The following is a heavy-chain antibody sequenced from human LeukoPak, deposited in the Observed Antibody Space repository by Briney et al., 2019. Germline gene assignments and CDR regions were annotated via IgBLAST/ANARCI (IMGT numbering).Heavy chain of an antibody. V-gene: IGHV3-30*18. CDR3: VQEFNHNQWFFDI. Sequence: SCKASGYTFTGYYMHWVRQAPGKGLEWVAVVSTDGTIKYYADSMKGRFTVSRDNSKNTVDLQMNSLRVEDTALYFCVQEFNHNQWFFDIWGRGTLVTVSS. CDR2: VSTDGTIK. D-gene: IGHD3-22*01. CDR1: GYTFTGYY. J-gene: IGHJ2*01.